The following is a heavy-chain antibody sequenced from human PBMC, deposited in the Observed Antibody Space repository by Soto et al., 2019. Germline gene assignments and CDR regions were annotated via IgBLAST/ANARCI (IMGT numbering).Heavy chain of an antibody. J-gene: IGHJ4*02. V-gene: IGHV4-59*01. D-gene: IGHD2-2*01. CDR1: VASINDYY. Sequence: SETLSLTCSVSVASINDYYGSWVRQPPGKGLEWIGYMHSTGRANSNSSLNSRVSISVDTSKNRFSLSLTSVTPADTAVYYCVRSGHSFEGAMWGRGILVTVSS. CDR3: VRSGHSFEGAM. CDR2: MHSTGRA.